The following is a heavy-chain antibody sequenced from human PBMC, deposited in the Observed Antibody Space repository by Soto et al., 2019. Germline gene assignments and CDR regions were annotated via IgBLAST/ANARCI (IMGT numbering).Heavy chain of an antibody. CDR1: GFTLNNYG. CDR2: ASGSGGFT. Sequence: GGSLRHSWAASGFTLNNYGMIWVRHAPGKGLEWVSVASGSGGFTNYADSVKGRFTISRDNSKNTLYLQMSSLRAEDTAVYYCATGRGAGSHSHRCFDSWG. CDR3: ATGRGAGSHSHRCFDS. V-gene: IGHV3-23*01. D-gene: IGHD3-10*01. J-gene: IGHJ5*01.